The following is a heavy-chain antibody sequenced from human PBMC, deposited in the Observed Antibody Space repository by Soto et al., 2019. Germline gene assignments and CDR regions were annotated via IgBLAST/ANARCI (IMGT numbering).Heavy chain of an antibody. CDR1: GYTFTSYG. J-gene: IGHJ4*02. CDR3: ATARACVGDCPGPFDY. Sequence: ASVKVSCKASGYTFTSYGISWVRQAPGQGLEWMGWISAYNGNTNYAQKLQGRVTMTTKRSTSTAYMELRRLRSDDTAVYYWATARACVGDCPGPFDYWGQGTLVTVSS. CDR2: ISAYNGNT. V-gene: IGHV1-18*01. D-gene: IGHD2-21*01.